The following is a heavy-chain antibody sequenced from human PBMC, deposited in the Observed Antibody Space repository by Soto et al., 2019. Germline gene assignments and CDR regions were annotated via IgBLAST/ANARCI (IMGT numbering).Heavy chain of an antibody. CDR2: ISGSSDST. J-gene: IGHJ4*02. CDR3: ARRGSGSNYDY. CDR1: GFTFSSYA. Sequence: EVQLLESGGGLVQPGGSLRLSCAASGFTFSSYAMRWVRQAPVKGLEWVSAISGSSDSTYYADSVKGRFTISRDNSKNTQYLQMNSLRAEDTAVDYCARRGSGSNYDYWGQGTLVTVSS. V-gene: IGHV3-23*01. D-gene: IGHD1-26*01.